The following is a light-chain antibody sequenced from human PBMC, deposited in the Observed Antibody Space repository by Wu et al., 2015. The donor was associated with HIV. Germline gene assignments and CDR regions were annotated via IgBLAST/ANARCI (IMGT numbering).Light chain of an antibody. CDR3: QQHANWPLT. CDR2: KAS. Sequence: DIQMTQSPSTLSASVGDRVTITCRASQSISSWLAWYQQKPGKAPKLLIYKASSLESGVPSRFSGSGSGTDFTLTISRLEPEDFAVYYCQQHANWPLTFGQGTRLEIK. J-gene: IGKJ5*01. CDR1: QSISSW. V-gene: IGKV1-5*03.